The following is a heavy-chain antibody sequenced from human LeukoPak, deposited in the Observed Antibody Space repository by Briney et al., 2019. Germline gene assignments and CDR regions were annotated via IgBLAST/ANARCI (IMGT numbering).Heavy chain of an antibody. CDR3: AKEENDFWSGQRD. CDR2: ISYDGSNK. V-gene: IGHV3-30*18. CDR1: GFTFSSYG. D-gene: IGHD3-3*01. Sequence: GRSLRLSCAASGFTFSSYGMHWVRQAPGKGLEWVAVISYDGSNKYYADSVKGRFTISRDNSKNTLYLQMNSLRAEHTAVYYCAKEENDFWSGQRDWGQGTLVTVSS. J-gene: IGHJ4*02.